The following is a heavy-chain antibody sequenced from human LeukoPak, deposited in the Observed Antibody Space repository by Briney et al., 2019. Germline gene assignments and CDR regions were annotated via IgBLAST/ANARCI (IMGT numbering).Heavy chain of an antibody. J-gene: IGHJ4*02. CDR1: GFTFNAYN. Sequence: GGSLRLSCAASGFTFNAYNMNWVRQAPGKGLEWVSSISSSGLYIYYADSLKGRFTISRDNAKSSLYLQMNSLRGEDTAVYYCATLRRSTYYYDSTDYYEDCWGQGTLVTVSS. CDR2: ISSSGLYI. CDR3: ATLRRSTYYYDSTDYYEDC. V-gene: IGHV3-21*01. D-gene: IGHD3-22*01.